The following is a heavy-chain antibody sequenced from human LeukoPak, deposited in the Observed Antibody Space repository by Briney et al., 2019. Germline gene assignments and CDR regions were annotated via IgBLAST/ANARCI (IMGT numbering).Heavy chain of an antibody. Sequence: PGGSLRLSCAASGFTFSSYSMNWVRQAPGKGLEWVSYISSSSSTIYYADSVKGRFTISRDNAKNSLYLQMNSLRAEDTAVYYCAREPSGPDDYYYGMDVWGQGTTVTVSS. D-gene: IGHD1-26*01. V-gene: IGHV3-48*01. CDR1: GFTFSSYS. J-gene: IGHJ6*02. CDR2: ISSSSSTI. CDR3: AREPSGPDDYYYGMDV.